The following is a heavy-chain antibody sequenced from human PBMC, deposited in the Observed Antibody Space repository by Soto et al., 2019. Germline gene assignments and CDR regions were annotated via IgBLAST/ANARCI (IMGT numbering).Heavy chain of an antibody. D-gene: IGHD2-2*03. CDR1: GGSISSYY. CDR3: ASFGYLYAFDI. V-gene: IGHV4-59*08. J-gene: IGHJ3*02. CDR2: IYYSGST. Sequence: SETLSLTCTVSGGSISSYYWSWIRQPPGKGLEWIGYIYYSGSTNYNPSLKSRVTISVDTSKNQFSLKLSSVTAADTAVYYCASFGYLYAFDIWGQGTMVTVSS.